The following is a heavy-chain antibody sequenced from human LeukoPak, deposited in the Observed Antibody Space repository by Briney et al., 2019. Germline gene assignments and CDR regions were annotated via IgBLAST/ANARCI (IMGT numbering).Heavy chain of an antibody. J-gene: IGHJ4*02. CDR2: IKQDGGDK. V-gene: IGHV3-7*01. Sequence: GGSLRLSCEVSGFTFSSYWMNWVRQAPGKGLEWVANIKQDGGDKYYVDSVKGRFTISRDNAKNSLYLQMNSLRAEDTAVYYCAIIPRAAAGPSARSPFHYWGQGTLVTVSS. CDR1: GFTFSSYW. CDR3: AIIPRAAAGPSARSPFHY. D-gene: IGHD6-13*01.